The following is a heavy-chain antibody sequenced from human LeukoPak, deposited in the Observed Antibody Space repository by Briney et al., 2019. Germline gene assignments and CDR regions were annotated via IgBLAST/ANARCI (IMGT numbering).Heavy chain of an antibody. D-gene: IGHD3-22*01. CDR2: ISWNSGSI. CDR3: AKGLIYYDSSGYSQFDY. V-gene: IGHV3-9*01. Sequence: GGSLRLSCAASGFTFDDYAMHWVRQAPGKGLEWVSGISWNSGSIGYADSVKGRFTISRDNAKNSLYLQVNSLRAEDTALYYCAKGLIYYDSSGYSQFDYWGQGTLVTVSS. J-gene: IGHJ4*02. CDR1: GFTFDDYA.